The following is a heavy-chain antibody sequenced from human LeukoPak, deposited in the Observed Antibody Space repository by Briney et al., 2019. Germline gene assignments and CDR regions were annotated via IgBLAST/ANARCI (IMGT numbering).Heavy chain of an antibody. CDR2: INHSGST. J-gene: IGHJ5*02. Sequence: SETLSLTCAVYGGSFSGYYWSWIRQPPGKGLEWIGEINHSGSTNYNPSLKSRVTISVDTSKNQFSLKLSSVTAADTAVYYCARVFDSDNNWFDPWGQGTLVTVSS. V-gene: IGHV4-34*01. CDR1: GGSFSGYY. CDR3: ARVFDSDNNWFDP. D-gene: IGHD3-22*01.